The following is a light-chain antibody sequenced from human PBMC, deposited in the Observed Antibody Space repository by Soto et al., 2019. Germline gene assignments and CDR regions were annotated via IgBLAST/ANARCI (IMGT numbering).Light chain of an antibody. CDR1: QSLVYSDGNTY. V-gene: IGKV2D-30*01. CDR3: MQGTHWPYT. Sequence: DVVMTQSPLSLPVTLGQPASISCRSSQSLVYSDGNTYLSWFQQRPGQSPRRLIYKVSNWDSGVQDRFRGSGSGSDFTLKISRVEAEDIGVYYCMQGTHWPYTFGQGTKLEIK. J-gene: IGKJ2*01. CDR2: KVS.